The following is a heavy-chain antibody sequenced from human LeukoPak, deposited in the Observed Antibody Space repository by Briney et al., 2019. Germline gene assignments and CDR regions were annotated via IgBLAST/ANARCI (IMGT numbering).Heavy chain of an antibody. CDR3: ARDRYFDWQKRRAFDI. J-gene: IGHJ3*02. V-gene: IGHV4-59*01. D-gene: IGHD3-9*01. CDR1: GGSISSYY. CDR2: IYYSGST. Sequence: PSETLSLTCTVSGGSISSYYWSWVRQPPGKGLEWIGYIYYSGSTNYNPSLKSRVTISVDTSKNQFSLKLSSVTAADTAVYYCARDRYFDWQKRRAFDIWGQGTMVTVSS.